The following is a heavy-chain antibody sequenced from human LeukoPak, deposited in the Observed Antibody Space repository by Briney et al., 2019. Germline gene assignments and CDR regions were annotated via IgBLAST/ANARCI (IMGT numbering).Heavy chain of an antibody. D-gene: IGHD3-10*01. CDR3: ARLDASLAHLSGSFPDY. CDR2: VDYSGRP. Sequence: SETLSLTCTVSGGSITNSDYFWGWIRQPPGKGLEWMGNVDYSGRPHRNPSLMGRVTINADRSRNQFSLNLSSVTAADTAVYFCARLDASLAHLSGSFPDYWGQGALVTVSS. J-gene: IGHJ4*02. CDR1: GGSITNSDYF. V-gene: IGHV4-39*01.